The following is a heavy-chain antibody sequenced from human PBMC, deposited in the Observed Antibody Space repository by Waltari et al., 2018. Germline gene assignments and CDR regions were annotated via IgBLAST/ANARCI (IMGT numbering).Heavy chain of an antibody. CDR3: AREEDSSGWYSYFDY. J-gene: IGHJ4*02. CDR1: GFTFSSYT. Sequence: QVQLVESGGGVVQPGRSLRLSCAASGFTFSSYTMHWVRQAPGKGLEWVAVISYDGSNKYYADSVKGRFTISRDNSKNTLYLQMNSLRAEDTAVYYCAREEDSSGWYSYFDYWGQGTLVTVSS. V-gene: IGHV3-30-3*01. D-gene: IGHD6-19*01. CDR2: ISYDGSNK.